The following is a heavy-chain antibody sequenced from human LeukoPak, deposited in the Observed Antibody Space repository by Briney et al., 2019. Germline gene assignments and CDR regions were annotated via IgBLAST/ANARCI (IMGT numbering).Heavy chain of an antibody. CDR1: GFTFTSHW. V-gene: IGHV3-7*01. CDR3: ATRPHTERDYLGVFDF. J-gene: IGHJ4*02. CDR2: INQDGSEK. Sequence: GGSLRLSCAASGFTFTSHWMTWLRQAPEKGLEWVANINQDGSEKYFVDSVKGRFTISRDNAKNSLYLQMNSLRAEDTAVYYCATRPHTERDYLGVFDFWGQGTLVTVSS. D-gene: IGHD3-16*01.